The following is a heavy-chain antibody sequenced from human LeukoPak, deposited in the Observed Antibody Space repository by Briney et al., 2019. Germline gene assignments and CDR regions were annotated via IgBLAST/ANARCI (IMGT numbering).Heavy chain of an antibody. CDR2: IYTSGST. CDR3: ARSVRGAMSGYYHYMDV. CDR1: GYSISSGSYY. Sequence: SETLSLTCTVSGYSISSGSYYWSWIRQPAGKGLEWIGRIYTSGSTNYNPSLKSRVTISVDTSKNQFSLKLSSVTAADTAVYYCARSVRGAMSGYYHYMDVWGRGTTVTISS. D-gene: IGHD3-10*01. V-gene: IGHV4-61*02. J-gene: IGHJ6*03.